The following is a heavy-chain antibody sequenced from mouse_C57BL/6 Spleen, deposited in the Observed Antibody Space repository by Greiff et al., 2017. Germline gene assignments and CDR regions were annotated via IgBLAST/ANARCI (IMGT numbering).Heavy chain of an antibody. CDR2: ISDGGSYT. Sequence: EVQLVESGGGLVKPGGSLKLSCAASGFTFSSYAMSWVRQTPEKRLEWVATISDGGSYTYYPDNVKGRFTISRDNAKNNLSLQMSQLKSEDTAMYYGARGGFTTVVPHFDDWGQGTTRTVSS. D-gene: IGHD1-1*01. J-gene: IGHJ2*01. CDR1: GFTFSSYA. CDR3: ARGGFTTVVPHFDD. V-gene: IGHV5-4*01.